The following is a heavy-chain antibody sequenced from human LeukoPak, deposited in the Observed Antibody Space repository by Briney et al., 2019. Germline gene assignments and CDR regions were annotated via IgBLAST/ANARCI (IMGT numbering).Heavy chain of an antibody. V-gene: IGHV3-48*03. CDR1: GFTFSSYE. CDR3: ARAGYSFDSPNYFDY. J-gene: IGHJ4*02. D-gene: IGHD5-18*01. Sequence: PGGSLRLSCAASGFTFSSYEMNWVRQAPGKGLQWVSYISSSDGTIYYADFVKGRFTISRDNAKNSLYLQMNSLRADDTAVYYCARAGYSFDSPNYFDYWGQGTLVTVSS. CDR2: ISSSDGTI.